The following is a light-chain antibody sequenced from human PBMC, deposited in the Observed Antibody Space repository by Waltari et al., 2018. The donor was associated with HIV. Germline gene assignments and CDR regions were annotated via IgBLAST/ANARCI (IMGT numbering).Light chain of an antibody. J-gene: IGLJ1*01. CDR1: GSDVGTYNL. CDR2: EVS. V-gene: IGLV2-23*02. CDR3: CSYAGSNTHV. Sequence: QSALTQPASVSGTPGQSITISYTGTGSDVGTYNLGSWYQQHPSKAPKLRIYEVSKRPSGVSNRFSASKSANTASLTISGLQAEDEADYYCCSYAGSNTHVFGTGTKVTVL.